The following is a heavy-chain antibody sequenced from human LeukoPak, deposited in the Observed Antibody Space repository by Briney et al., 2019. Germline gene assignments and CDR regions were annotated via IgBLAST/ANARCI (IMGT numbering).Heavy chain of an antibody. D-gene: IGHD3-10*01. CDR2: IRYDGSNK. Sequence: PGGSLRLSCAASGFTFSSYGMHWVRQAPGKGLEWVAFIRYDGSNKYYADSVKGRFTISRDNSKNTLYLQMNSLRAEDTAVYYCAKELRDYGSGSYTPLDYWGQGTLVTVSS. J-gene: IGHJ4*02. CDR1: GFTFSSYG. V-gene: IGHV3-30*02. CDR3: AKELRDYGSGSYTPLDY.